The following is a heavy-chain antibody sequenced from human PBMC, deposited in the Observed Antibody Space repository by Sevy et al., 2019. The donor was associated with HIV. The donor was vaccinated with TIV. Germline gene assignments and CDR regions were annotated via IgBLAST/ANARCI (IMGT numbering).Heavy chain of an antibody. Sequence: ASVKVSCKASGGTFSSYAISWVRQAPGQGLEWMGGIIPIFGTANYAQKFQGRVTITADESTSTAYMERSSLRSEDTAVYYCARAGGYERHYYYYYMDVWGKGTTVTVSS. V-gene: IGHV1-69*13. CDR1: GGTFSSYA. J-gene: IGHJ6*03. CDR2: IIPIFGTA. CDR3: ARAGGYERHYYYYYMDV. D-gene: IGHD5-12*01.